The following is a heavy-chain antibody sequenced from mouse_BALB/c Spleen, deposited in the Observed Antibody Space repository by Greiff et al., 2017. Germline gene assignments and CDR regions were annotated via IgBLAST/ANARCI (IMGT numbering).Heavy chain of an antibody. D-gene: IGHD2-2*01. V-gene: IGHV1S29*02. CDR3: ARDGYDEGYFDY. CDR2: IYPYNGGT. J-gene: IGHJ2*01. Sequence: EVQLQQSGPELVKPGASVKISCKASGYTFTDYNMHWVKQSHGKSLEWIGYIYPYNGGTGYNQKFKSKATLTVDNSSSTAYMELRSLTSEDSAVYYCARDGYDEGYFDYWGQGTTLTVSS. CDR1: GYTFTDYN.